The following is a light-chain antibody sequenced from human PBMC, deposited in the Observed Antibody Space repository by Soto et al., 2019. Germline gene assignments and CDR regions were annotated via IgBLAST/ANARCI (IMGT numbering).Light chain of an antibody. CDR2: AAS. V-gene: IGKV1-16*02. Sequence: DIQMTQSPSSLSASVGDRVTITCQASQGIGNSLAWFQQRPGKAPRSLIYAASTLHSGVPSKFSGSGSGTDYTLTIASLQPEDFATYYWQQYIIYPWTFGQGTTVEIK. CDR3: QQYIIYPWT. CDR1: QGIGNS. J-gene: IGKJ1*01.